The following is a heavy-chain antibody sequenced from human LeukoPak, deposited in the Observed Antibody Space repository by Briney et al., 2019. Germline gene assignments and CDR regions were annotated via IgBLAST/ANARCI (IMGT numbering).Heavy chain of an antibody. V-gene: IGHV1-69*05. CDR1: GGTFSSYA. J-gene: IGHJ4*02. CDR2: IIPIFGTA. D-gene: IGHD3-22*01. CDR3: ASSKYYYDSSGYYYFDY. Sequence: SVKVSCKASGGTFSSYAISWVRQAPGQGLEWMGRIIPIFGTANYAQKFQGRVTITTDESTSTAYMELSSPRSEDTAVYYCASSKYYYDSSGYYYFDYWGQGTLVTVSS.